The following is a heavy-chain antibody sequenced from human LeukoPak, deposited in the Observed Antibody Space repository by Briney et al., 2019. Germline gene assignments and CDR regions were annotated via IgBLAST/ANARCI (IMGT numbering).Heavy chain of an antibody. CDR1: GGSFSGYY. CDR3: ARETSLSNYYDSSGYYSGFDY. D-gene: IGHD3-22*01. V-gene: IGHV4-34*01. Sequence: SETLSLTCAVYGGSFSGYYWSWIRQPPGKGLEWIGEINHSGSTNYNPSLKSRVTISVDTSKNQFSLKLSSVTAADTAVYYCARETSLSNYYDSSGYYSGFDYWSQGTLVTVSS. CDR2: INHSGST. J-gene: IGHJ4*02.